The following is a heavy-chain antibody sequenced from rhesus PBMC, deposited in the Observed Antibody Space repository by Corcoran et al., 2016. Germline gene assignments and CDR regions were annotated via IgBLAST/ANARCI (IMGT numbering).Heavy chain of an antibody. CDR2: IGGSGGAT. CDR1: GGSISGYY. CDR3: ARKTSWNTVS. V-gene: IGHV4-165*02. Sequence: QVQLQESGPGLVKPSETLSLTCAVPGGSISGYYWNWIRQPPGKGLAWLGYIGGSGGATYNNPPLKRRVTISTDTSKNQFSLKLTSVTAADTAMYYCARKTSWNTVSWGQGVLVIVSS. D-gene: IGHD1-20*01. J-gene: IGHJ4*01.